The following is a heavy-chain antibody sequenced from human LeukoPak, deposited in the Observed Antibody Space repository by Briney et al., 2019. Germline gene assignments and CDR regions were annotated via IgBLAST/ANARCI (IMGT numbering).Heavy chain of an antibody. J-gene: IGHJ4*02. V-gene: IGHV3-7*01. CDR2: INRDGSEK. Sequence: GGSLRLSCVVSGFTLSSRWMMWVRQAPGKGLEWMTNINRDGSEKNYVDSVKGRFTITRDNAENSLYLQMNSLRDEDTAVYYCARVAAGYSVNYFDYWGQGTLVTVSS. CDR1: GFTLSSRW. D-gene: IGHD4-23*01. CDR3: ARVAAGYSVNYFDY.